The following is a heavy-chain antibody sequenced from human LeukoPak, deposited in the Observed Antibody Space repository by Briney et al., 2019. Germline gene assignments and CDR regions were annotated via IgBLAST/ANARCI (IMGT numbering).Heavy chain of an antibody. Sequence: GGSLKISCQGSGSSFTSYWIGWVRQMPGKGLEWMGIIYPGDSDTRYSPSFQGQVTISADKSISTAYLQWSSLKASDTAMYYCARQGLSYSCDYWGQGTLVTVSS. CDR3: ARQGLSYSCDY. CDR1: GSSFTSYW. J-gene: IGHJ4*02. CDR2: IYPGDSDT. D-gene: IGHD1-26*01. V-gene: IGHV5-51*01.